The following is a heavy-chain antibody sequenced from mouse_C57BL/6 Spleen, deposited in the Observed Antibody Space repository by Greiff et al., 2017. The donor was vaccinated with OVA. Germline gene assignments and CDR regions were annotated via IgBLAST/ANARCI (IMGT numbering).Heavy chain of an antibody. D-gene: IGHD1-1*01. CDR2: IDPSDSET. Sequence: VQLQQPGAELVRPGSSVKLSCKASGYTFTSYWMHWVKQRPIQGLEWIGNIDPSDSETHYNQKFKDKATLTVDKSSSTAYMQLSSLTSEDSAVNYCARSPYYYGSSYFDYWGQGTTLTVSS. CDR3: ARSPYYYGSSYFDY. V-gene: IGHV1-52*01. J-gene: IGHJ2*01. CDR1: GYTFTSYW.